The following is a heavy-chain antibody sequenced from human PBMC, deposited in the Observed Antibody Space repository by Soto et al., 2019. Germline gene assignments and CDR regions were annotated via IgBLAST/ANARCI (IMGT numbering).Heavy chain of an antibody. Sequence: QVQLVQSGAEVKKPGSSVKVSCKASGGTFSSYTISWVRQAPGQGLEWMGRIIPILGIANYAQKFQGRVTNTADKSSSTAYMELSSLRSEDTAVYYCASLWSGEERYYMDVWGKGTTVTVSS. J-gene: IGHJ6*03. D-gene: IGHD3-10*01. V-gene: IGHV1-69*02. CDR3: ASLWSGEERYYMDV. CDR2: IIPILGIA. CDR1: GGTFSSYT.